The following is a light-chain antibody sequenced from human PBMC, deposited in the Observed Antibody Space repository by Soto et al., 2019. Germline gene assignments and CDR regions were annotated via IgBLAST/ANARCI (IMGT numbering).Light chain of an antibody. CDR3: CSYAGRYNDV. V-gene: IGLV2-11*01. CDR1: SSDVGGYNY. CDR2: DVS. J-gene: IGLJ1*01. Sequence: QSVLTQPRSVSGSPGQSGTISCTGASSDVGGYNYVSWYQQHPGKAPKLMIYDVSKRPSGVPDRFSGSKSGNTASLTISGLQTEDEADYYCCSYAGRYNDVFGSGTQLTVL.